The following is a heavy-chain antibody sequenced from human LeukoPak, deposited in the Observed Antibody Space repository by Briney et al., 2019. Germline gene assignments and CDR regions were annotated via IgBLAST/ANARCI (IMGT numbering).Heavy chain of an antibody. Sequence: GGSLRLSCAASGFTFDDYAMHWVRQAPGKGLEWVSGISWNSGSIGYADSVKGRFTISRDNAKNSLYLQMNSLRAEDTALYYCARDGYSNYLYYFDYWGQGTLVTVSS. D-gene: IGHD4-11*01. CDR1: GFTFDDYA. V-gene: IGHV3-9*01. CDR3: ARDGYSNYLYYFDY. CDR2: ISWNSGSI. J-gene: IGHJ4*02.